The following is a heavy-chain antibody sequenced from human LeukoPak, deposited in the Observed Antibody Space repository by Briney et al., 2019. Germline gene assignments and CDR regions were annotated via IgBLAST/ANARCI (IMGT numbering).Heavy chain of an antibody. CDR1: GFTFSSYW. D-gene: IGHD5-18*01. J-gene: IGHJ4*02. V-gene: IGHV3-74*01. CDR3: ARGYNYGSIDY. Sequence: PGGSLRLSCAASGFTFSSYWMHWVRQAPGKGLVWVSRIKSDGRSTSYADSVKGRFTISRDNAKNTLCLQMNSLRAEDTAVYHCARGYNYGSIDYWGQGTLVTVSS. CDR2: IKSDGRST.